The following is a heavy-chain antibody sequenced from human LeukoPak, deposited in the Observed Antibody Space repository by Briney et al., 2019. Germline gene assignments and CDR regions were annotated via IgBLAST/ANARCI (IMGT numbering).Heavy chain of an antibody. J-gene: IGHJ6*03. CDR2: TSSSDAGT. Sequence: GGSLRLSCAASGFTLSTYAMSWVRKTPGKGLEWVAATSSSDAGTYHADSVRGRFTISRDNSKKTLYLQLNSLRAEDTAVYYCASLPTAASYMDVWGKGTTVTVSS. V-gene: IGHV3-23*01. CDR3: ASLPTAASYMDV. D-gene: IGHD5/OR15-5a*01. CDR1: GFTLSTYA.